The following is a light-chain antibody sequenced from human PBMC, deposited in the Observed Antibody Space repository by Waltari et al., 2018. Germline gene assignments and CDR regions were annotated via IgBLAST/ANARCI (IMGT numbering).Light chain of an antibody. Sequence: QSTLTQPASVSGSPGQSITISCTGPSSAVGGHHYVSWYQQHPGKAPKLVIYDVSSRPSGVSNRFSGSKSGNTASLTIYGLQAEDEADYYCSSYTSSSTRVFGTGTRVTVL. CDR3: SSYTSSSTRV. CDR1: SSAVGGHHY. J-gene: IGLJ1*01. CDR2: DVS. V-gene: IGLV2-14*03.